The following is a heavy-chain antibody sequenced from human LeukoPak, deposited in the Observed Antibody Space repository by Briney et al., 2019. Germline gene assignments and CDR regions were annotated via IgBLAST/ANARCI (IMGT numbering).Heavy chain of an antibody. CDR1: GGSISSYY. CDR2: IYYSGST. V-gene: IGHV4-59*08. CDR3: SRHIRERYYFDY. D-gene: IGHD3-3*02. J-gene: IGHJ4*02. Sequence: SGTLSLTCTGSGGSISSYYWHWIRQPPGKGLEWIGYIYYSGSTNYNPSLKSRVTISVDTSKNQFSLKLTSVTAADTAVYYCSRHIRERYYFDYWGQGTLVTVSS.